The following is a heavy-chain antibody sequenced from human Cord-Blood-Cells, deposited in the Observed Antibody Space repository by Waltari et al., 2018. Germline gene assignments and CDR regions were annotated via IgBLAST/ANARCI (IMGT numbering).Heavy chain of an antibody. CDR1: GYNFTGYY. CDR3: ASIRAAAIGAFDI. V-gene: IGHV1-2*02. J-gene: IGHJ3*02. D-gene: IGHD2-15*01. CDR2: INPNSGGT. Sequence: QLQLVQSGAEVKKPGASVKVSCKAAGYNFTGYYMTWCRQAPGQGLEWMGWINPNSGGTNYAQKFQGRVTMTRDTSISTAYMELSRLRSDDTAVYYCASIRAAAIGAFDIWGQGTMVTVSS.